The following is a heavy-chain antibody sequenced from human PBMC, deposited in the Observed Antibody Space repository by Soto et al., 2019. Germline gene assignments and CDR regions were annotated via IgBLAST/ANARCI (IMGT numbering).Heavy chain of an antibody. CDR2: INPSGGST. CDR3: ARVLQAPYYHDSSVYPVFDP. CDR1: GYTFTSYY. Sequence: ASVKVSGKASGYTFTSYYMHWVRQAPGQGLEWMGIINPSGGSTSYAQKFQGRVTMTRDTSTSTVYMELRSLRSEDTAVYYCARVLQAPYYHDSSVYPVFDPWGKGPLVTISS. D-gene: IGHD3-22*01. V-gene: IGHV1-46*01. J-gene: IGHJ5*02.